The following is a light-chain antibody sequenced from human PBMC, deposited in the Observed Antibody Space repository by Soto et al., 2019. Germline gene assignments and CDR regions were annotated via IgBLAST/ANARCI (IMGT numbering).Light chain of an antibody. CDR1: SSDVGGYNY. J-gene: IGLJ1*01. CDR3: NSYTSKSTGV. V-gene: IGLV2-14*01. CDR2: EVS. Sequence: QSVLTQPASVSGSPGQSITISCTGTSSDVGGYNYVSWYQQHPGKAPKLIIYEVSNRPSGVSNRFSGSKSGNTASLTISGHQAEDEADYYCNSYTSKSTGVFGTGTKLIVL.